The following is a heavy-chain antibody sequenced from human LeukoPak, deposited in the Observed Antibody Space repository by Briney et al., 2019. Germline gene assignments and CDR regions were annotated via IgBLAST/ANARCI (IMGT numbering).Heavy chain of an antibody. Sequence: PSGTLSLTCGVSGGSISTTNWWTWVRQPPGEGLEWIGEVHLSGRTHYNPSLESRVTMSVDMSENHISLRLTSVTAADTAVYYCAREGGPYRPLDYSGQGTMVTVSS. CDR3: AREGGPYRPLDY. V-gene: IGHV4-4*02. J-gene: IGHJ4*02. CDR2: VHLSGRT. CDR1: GGSISTTNW.